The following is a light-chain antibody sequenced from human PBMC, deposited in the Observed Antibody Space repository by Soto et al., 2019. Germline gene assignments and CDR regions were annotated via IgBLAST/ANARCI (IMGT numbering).Light chain of an antibody. CDR2: GAS. V-gene: IGKV3D-15*01. CDR1: QSLNRN. CDR3: QHYNDWPPAFT. Sequence: EILMTQSPATLSVSPGERATLSCRASQSLNRNLAWYQQKPGQAPRLIIYGASTRASGIPARFCGSGSGTEFTLTISSLQSEDFALCYCQHYNDWPPAFTFGPGTKVDL. J-gene: IGKJ3*01.